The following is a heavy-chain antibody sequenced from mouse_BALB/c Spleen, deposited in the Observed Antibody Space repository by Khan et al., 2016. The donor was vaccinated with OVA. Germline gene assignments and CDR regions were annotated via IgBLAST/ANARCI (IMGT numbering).Heavy chain of an antibody. J-gene: IGHJ3*01. CDR3: ARHDYYGIAY. V-gene: IGHV5-12*02. CDR1: GFTFSDYY. CDR2: ISYGGGST. Sequence: EVELVESGGGLVQPGGSLKLSCATTGFTFSDYYMYWVRQTPEKWLEWVAYISYGGGSTYFPDTVKGRFTISRDNAKNTLYMQMSRQQSEDTVMDYYARHDYYGIAYWGQGTLVTVSA. D-gene: IGHD1-1*01.